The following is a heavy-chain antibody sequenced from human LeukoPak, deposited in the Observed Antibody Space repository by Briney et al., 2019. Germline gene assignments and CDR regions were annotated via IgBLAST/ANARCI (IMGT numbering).Heavy chain of an antibody. CDR2: ISSSGSTI. V-gene: IGHV3-48*03. Sequence: QPGGSLRLSCAASGFTFSSYEMNWVRQAPGKGLEWVSYISSSGSTIYYADSVKGRFTISRDNSKNMLYLQMNSLRAEDTAVYYCARAGYYYYMDVWGKGTTVTISS. CDR1: GFTFSSYE. J-gene: IGHJ6*03. CDR3: ARAGYYYYMDV. D-gene: IGHD3-10*01.